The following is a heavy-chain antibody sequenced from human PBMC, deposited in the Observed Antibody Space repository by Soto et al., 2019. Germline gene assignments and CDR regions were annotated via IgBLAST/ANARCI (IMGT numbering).Heavy chain of an antibody. CDR2: ISYDGSNK. CDR3: ANKWGGIAAAADY. V-gene: IGHV3-30*18. CDR1: GFTFSSYG. D-gene: IGHD6-13*01. Sequence: QVQLVESGGGVVQPGRSLRLSCAASGFTFSSYGMHWVRQAPGKGLEWVAVISYDGSNKYYADSVKGRFTISRDNSKNTLYLQMNSLRAEDTAVYYCANKWGGIAAAADYWGQGTLVTVSS. J-gene: IGHJ4*02.